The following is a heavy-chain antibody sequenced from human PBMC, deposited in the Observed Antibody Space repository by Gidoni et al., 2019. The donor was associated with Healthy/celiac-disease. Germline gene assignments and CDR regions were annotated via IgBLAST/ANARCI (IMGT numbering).Heavy chain of an antibody. V-gene: IGHV4-39*01. D-gene: IGHD2-2*01. Sequence: QLQLQESGPGLVKPSETLSLTCTVSGGSISSSSYYWGWIRQPPGKGLEWIGSIYYSGSTYYNPSLKSRVTISVDTSKNQFSLKLSSVTAADTAVYYCASLPYLYCSSTSCYAFQHWGQGTLVTVSS. CDR3: ASLPYLYCSSTSCYAFQH. J-gene: IGHJ1*01. CDR2: IYYSGST. CDR1: GGSISSSSYY.